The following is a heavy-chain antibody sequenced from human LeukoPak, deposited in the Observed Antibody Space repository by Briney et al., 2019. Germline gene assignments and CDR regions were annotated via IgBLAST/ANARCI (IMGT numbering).Heavy chain of an antibody. D-gene: IGHD5-18*01. Sequence: GGSLRLSCAASGFTFSSYAMSWVRRAPGKGLEWVSAISGGGGSTYYADSVKGRFTISRDNSKNTLYLQMNSLRAEDTAVYYCAKDSGYSYGQLYYYYGMDVWGQGTTVTVSS. V-gene: IGHV3-23*01. J-gene: IGHJ6*02. CDR1: GFTFSSYA. CDR2: ISGGGGST. CDR3: AKDSGYSYGQLYYYYGMDV.